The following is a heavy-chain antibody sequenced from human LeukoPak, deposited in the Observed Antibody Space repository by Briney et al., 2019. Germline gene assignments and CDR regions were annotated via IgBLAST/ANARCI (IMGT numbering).Heavy chain of an antibody. Sequence: SETLSLTCTVSGGSISSYYWGWIRQPAGKGLEWIGRIYTSGSTNYNPSLKSRVTISVATSKNHFSLKLSSVTAADTAVYYCARGTSFGVVIHDRNDAFDIWGQGTMVTVSS. CDR1: GGSISSYY. J-gene: IGHJ3*02. V-gene: IGHV4-4*07. CDR2: IYTSGST. D-gene: IGHD3-3*01. CDR3: ARGTSFGVVIHDRNDAFDI.